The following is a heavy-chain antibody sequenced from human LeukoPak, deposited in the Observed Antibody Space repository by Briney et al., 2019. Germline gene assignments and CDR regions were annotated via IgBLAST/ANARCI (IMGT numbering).Heavy chain of an antibody. V-gene: IGHV4-59*01. D-gene: IGHD1-1*01. Sequence: SETLSLTCTGSGGSISSYYWSWLRQPPGKGLEWIGYIYYSGSTNYNPSLKSRVTISVDTSKNQFSLKLSSVTAADTAVYYYAREMASSSNDGFDPWGQGTLVTVSS. CDR2: IYYSGST. CDR3: AREMASSSNDGFDP. CDR1: GGSISSYY. J-gene: IGHJ5*02.